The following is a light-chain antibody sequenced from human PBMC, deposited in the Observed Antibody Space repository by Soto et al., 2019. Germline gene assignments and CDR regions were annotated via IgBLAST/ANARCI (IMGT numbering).Light chain of an antibody. J-gene: IGKJ1*01. CDR1: QSVDSSF. CDR2: GAS. CDR3: QQYVSSVT. Sequence: EIVLTQSPGSLSLSPGERATLSCRASQSVDSSFFAWYQQKPGQAPRLLIYGASNRATGIADRFSGSGSGTDFTLTISRMAPEDFAVYYCQQYVSSVTFGQGTKVEI. V-gene: IGKV3-20*01.